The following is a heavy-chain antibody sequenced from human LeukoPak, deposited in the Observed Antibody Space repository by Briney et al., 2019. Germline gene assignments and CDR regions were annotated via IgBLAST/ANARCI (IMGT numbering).Heavy chain of an antibody. Sequence: GGSLRLSCAASGFSLSSYAMQWVRQAPGKGPEWVSGISEDATNKYHADSVKGRFTIPRDNSKNTLHLQMDSLRPEDTAVYYCARSMRGYAILTGYFDYWGQGTLVTVSS. J-gene: IGHJ4*02. CDR1: GFSLSSYA. D-gene: IGHD3-9*01. V-gene: IGHV3-30-3*01. CDR3: ARSMRGYAILTGYFDY. CDR2: ISEDATNK.